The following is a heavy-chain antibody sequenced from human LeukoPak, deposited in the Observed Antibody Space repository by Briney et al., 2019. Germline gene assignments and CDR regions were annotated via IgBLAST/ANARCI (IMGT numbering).Heavy chain of an antibody. CDR1: GYTFSGYY. Sequence: ASVKVSCKASGYTFSGYYMHWVRQAPGQEFEWMGWINPNSGGTNYAQKFQGRVTMTRDTSISTAYMELSRLGSDDTAVYYCARGIGNFGYDPSGQNWFDPWGQGTLVTVSS. J-gene: IGHJ5*02. D-gene: IGHD5-12*01. V-gene: IGHV1-2*02. CDR3: ARGIGNFGYDPSGQNWFDP. CDR2: INPNSGGT.